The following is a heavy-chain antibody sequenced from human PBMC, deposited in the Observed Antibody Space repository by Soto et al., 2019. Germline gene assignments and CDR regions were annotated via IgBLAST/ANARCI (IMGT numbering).Heavy chain of an antibody. J-gene: IGHJ5*02. D-gene: IGHD6-13*01. V-gene: IGHV4-30-4*01. CDR3: ARERPDGSRLDP. Sequence: QVQLQESGPGLVKPSQTLSLTCTVSGGSLSSGDYYWSWIRQPPGKGLEWIGYIYYSGSTYYNPSLKSRVTISVDTSKNQFPLKLSSLTAADTAVYYCARERPDGSRLDPWGQGTLVTVSS. CDR2: IYYSGST. CDR1: GGSLSSGDYY.